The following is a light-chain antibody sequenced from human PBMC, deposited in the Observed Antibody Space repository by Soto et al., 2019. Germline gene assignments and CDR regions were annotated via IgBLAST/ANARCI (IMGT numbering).Light chain of an antibody. CDR2: DVS. J-gene: IGLJ1*01. CDR3: CSFTGSLFV. CDR1: ISDVGGYDY. Sequence: QSALTQPRSVSGSPGQSVTISCAGTISDVGGYDYASWYQQYPGKVPKLIIYDVSKWPSGVPDRFSGSKSGNTASLTISGLQAEDEADYYCCSFTGSLFVFGTGTKVTVL. V-gene: IGLV2-11*01.